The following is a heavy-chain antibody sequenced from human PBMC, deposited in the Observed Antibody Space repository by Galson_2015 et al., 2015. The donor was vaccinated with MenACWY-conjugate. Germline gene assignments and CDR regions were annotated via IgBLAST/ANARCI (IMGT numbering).Heavy chain of an antibody. J-gene: IGHJ4*02. V-gene: IGHV3-23*01. CDR3: AREGCCSDGSCYFYDY. D-gene: IGHD2-15*01. CDR1: GFTFSNYG. CDR2: MSSSGTT. Sequence: SLRLSCAASGFTFSNYGMDWVRQAPGKGLDWVSAMSSSGTTYYAASVKSRLTISSDNYKNTMYLQMNSLRVEDTAVYYCAREGCCSDGSCYFYDYWGQGTPVTVSS.